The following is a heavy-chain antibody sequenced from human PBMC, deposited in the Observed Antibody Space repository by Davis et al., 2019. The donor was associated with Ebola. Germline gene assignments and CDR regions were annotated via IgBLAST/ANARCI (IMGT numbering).Heavy chain of an antibody. V-gene: IGHV1-18*01. CDR1: GYRLSSYG. CDR2: ISDYNGNT. J-gene: IGHJ5*02. D-gene: IGHD5-12*01. Sequence: ASSVKVSCKASGYRLSSYGINWVRQAPGQGLEWMGCISDYNGNTNSAQKFQGRVTMTTDTSTNTAYMEWRSLRSDDTAVYYWVGDGYGGNWFDPWGQGTLVTVSS. CDR3: VGDGYGGNWFDP.